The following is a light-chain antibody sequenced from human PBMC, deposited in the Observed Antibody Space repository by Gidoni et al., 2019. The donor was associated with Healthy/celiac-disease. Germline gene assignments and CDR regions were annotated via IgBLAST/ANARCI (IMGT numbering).Light chain of an antibody. CDR2: GAS. CDR1: QSVRSSY. V-gene: IGKV3-20*01. J-gene: IGKJ1*01. CDR3: QQYGSSSWT. Sequence: EIVLPQPPGTLSLSPGERPTLSCRARQSVRSSYLAWYQQKPGQAPRLLIYGASSRATGIPDRFSGSGSGTDFTLTISRLEPEDFAVYYCQQYGSSSWTFGQGTKVEIK.